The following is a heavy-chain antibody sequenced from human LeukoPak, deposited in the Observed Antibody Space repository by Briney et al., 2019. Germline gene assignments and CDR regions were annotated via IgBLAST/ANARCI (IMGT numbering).Heavy chain of an antibody. CDR3: ARDGTAAGLYFDL. V-gene: IGHV3-7*01. Sequence: GGSLILSCAVSGFTFSSYWMNWVRQAPGKGLEWVDSIKQDGGEKSYVDSVKGRFTISRDNAKNSLYLQMSSLRAEDTAVYYCARDGTAAGLYFDLRGQGTLVTVSS. D-gene: IGHD6-13*01. CDR2: IKQDGGEK. CDR1: GFTFSSYW. J-gene: IGHJ4*01.